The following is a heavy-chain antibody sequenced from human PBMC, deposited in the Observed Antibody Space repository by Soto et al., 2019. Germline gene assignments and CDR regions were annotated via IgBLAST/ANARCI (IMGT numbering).Heavy chain of an antibody. J-gene: IGHJ6*02. D-gene: IGHD1-1*01. CDR2: IYHSGST. Sequence: PSETLSLTCAVSGYSISTGYYWGWIRQPPGKGLEWIGTIYHSGSTYYNPSLKSRVTISVDTSKNQFSLKLSSVTAADTAVYYCARDGLQRGGIYYYYYGMDVWGQGTKVTVSS. CDR3: ARDGLQRGGIYYYYYGMDV. V-gene: IGHV4-38-2*02. CDR1: GYSISTGYY.